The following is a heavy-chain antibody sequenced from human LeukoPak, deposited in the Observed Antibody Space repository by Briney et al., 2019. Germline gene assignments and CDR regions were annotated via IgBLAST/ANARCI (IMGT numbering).Heavy chain of an antibody. CDR1: GFTFSSYA. CDR2: ISSSSTYI. CDR3: ARDRSPGNFDY. D-gene: IGHD3-10*01. J-gene: IGHJ4*02. V-gene: IGHV3-21*01. Sequence: PGGSQRLSCAASGFTFSSYAMSWVRQAPGKGLEWVSSISSSSTYINYADSVKGRFTISRDNAKNSLYLQMNSLRAEDTAVYYCARDRSPGNFDYWGQGTLVTVSS.